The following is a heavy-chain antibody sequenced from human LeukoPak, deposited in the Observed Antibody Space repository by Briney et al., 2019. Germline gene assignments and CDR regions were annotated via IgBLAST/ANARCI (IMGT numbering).Heavy chain of an antibody. CDR2: IRSKAYGGTT. V-gene: IGHV3-49*04. CDR3: TRGFDFYGSGTYSDY. D-gene: IGHD3-10*01. Sequence: GGSLRLSCAASGFTFSSYAMSWVRQAPGKGLEWVAFIRSKAYGGTTEYAASVKGRFTISRDDSKSIAYLQMNSLKTEDTAVYSCTRGFDFYGSGTYSDYWGQGTLVTVSS. CDR1: GFTFSSYA. J-gene: IGHJ4*02.